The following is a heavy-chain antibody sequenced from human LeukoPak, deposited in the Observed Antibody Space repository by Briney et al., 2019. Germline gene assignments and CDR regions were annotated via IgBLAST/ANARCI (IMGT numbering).Heavy chain of an antibody. V-gene: IGHV4-39*01. CDR3: ARRGNHAWFDS. Sequence: SETLSLTCTVSGGSISSSSYYWGWIRQPPGKGLEWIGSIYYSGSTYYNPSLKSRVTISVDTSKNQFSLKLSSVTAADTAVYYCARRGNHAWFDSWGQGTLVTVSS. D-gene: IGHD1-14*01. J-gene: IGHJ5*01. CDR1: GGSISSSSYY. CDR2: IYYSGST.